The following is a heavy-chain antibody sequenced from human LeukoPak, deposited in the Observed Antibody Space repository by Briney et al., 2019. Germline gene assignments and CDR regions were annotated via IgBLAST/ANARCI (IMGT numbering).Heavy chain of an antibody. CDR2: ISSTGSTI. D-gene: IGHD1-26*01. Sequence: SGGSLKLSCAASGFTFSNYAMSWVRQAPGKGLEWVSYISSTGSTIYYADSVKGRFTISRDNAKNSLYLQMNSLRAEDTAVYYCARGGTYYYYIDVWGKGTTVTISS. J-gene: IGHJ6*03. V-gene: IGHV3-48*03. CDR3: ARGGTYYYYIDV. CDR1: GFTFSNYA.